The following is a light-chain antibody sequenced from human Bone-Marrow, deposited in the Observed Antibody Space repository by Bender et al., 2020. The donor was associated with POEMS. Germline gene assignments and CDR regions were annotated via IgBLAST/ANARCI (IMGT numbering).Light chain of an antibody. V-gene: IGLV2-14*03. CDR3: SSYAGRSVV. CDR2: DVS. J-gene: IGLJ2*01. CDR1: GSDVGGYNY. Sequence: QSALTQPASASGSLGQSITFSCTGAGSDVGGYNYVSWYQHHPAKAPKLIIFDVSSRPSGVSNRFSGSKSGNTASLTVSGLQAADEGDYYCSSYAGRSVVFGGGTRLTVL.